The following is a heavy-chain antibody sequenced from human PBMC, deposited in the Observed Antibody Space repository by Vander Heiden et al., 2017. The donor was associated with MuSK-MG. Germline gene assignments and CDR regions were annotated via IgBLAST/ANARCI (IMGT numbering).Heavy chain of an antibody. J-gene: IGHJ4*02. CDR1: GFIFSSYG. Sequence: QVQLVESGGGVVQPGGSLRLSCAASGFIFSSYGLHWVRQVPGKGLEWVAFVRYDGDRTYYAQSFKGRFTVSRDNSKNTVFLQMTSLRVEDTAVYYCGKDLNDVAMTPEEACDSWGQGTLVTVSS. D-gene: IGHD5-12*01. CDR3: GKDLNDVAMTPEEACDS. CDR2: VRYDGDRT. V-gene: IGHV3-30*02.